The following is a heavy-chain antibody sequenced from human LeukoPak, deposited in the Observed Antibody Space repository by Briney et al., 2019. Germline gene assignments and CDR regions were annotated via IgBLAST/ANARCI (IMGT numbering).Heavy chain of an antibody. J-gene: IGHJ4*02. D-gene: IGHD1-26*01. CDR2: INPSGGST. CDR1: GYTFTSYY. Sequence: ASVKVSCKASGYTFTSYYMHWVRQAPGPGLEWMRIINPSGGSTSYAQKFQGRVIITRDTSTSTGYMELSSLRSEDTAVYYCARDLTPVVGATTFDYWGQGTLVTVSS. CDR3: ARDLTPVVGATTFDY. V-gene: IGHV1-46*01.